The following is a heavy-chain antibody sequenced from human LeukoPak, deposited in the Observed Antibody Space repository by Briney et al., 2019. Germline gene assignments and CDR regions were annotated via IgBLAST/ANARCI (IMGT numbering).Heavy chain of an antibody. Sequence: PSGTLSLTCAVSGGSISSSNWWSWVRQPPGKGLEWIGEIYHSGSTNYNPSLKSRVTISVDKSKNQFSLKLSSVTAADTAVYYCARVAGPGIAGWGQSDAFDIWGQGTMVTVSS. CDR3: ARVAGPGIAGWGQSDAFDI. CDR1: GGSISSSNW. V-gene: IGHV4-4*02. CDR2: IYHSGST. J-gene: IGHJ3*02. D-gene: IGHD6-13*01.